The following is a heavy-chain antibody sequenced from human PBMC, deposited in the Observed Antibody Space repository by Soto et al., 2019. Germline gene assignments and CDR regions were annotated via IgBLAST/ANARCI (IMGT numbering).Heavy chain of an antibody. D-gene: IGHD2-8*01. CDR3: ARRDSYCTTTTCPDY. J-gene: IGHJ4*02. CDR1: GNSFTSSW. CDR2: IDPSDSYT. V-gene: IGHV5-10-1*01. Sequence: GESLKISCKGSGNSFTSSWINWVRQMPGKGLEWMGRIDPSDSYTKYSPSFQGHVTISADKSIGTAYLQWSSLKASDTAMYYCARRDSYCTTTTCPDYWGQGTLVTVSS.